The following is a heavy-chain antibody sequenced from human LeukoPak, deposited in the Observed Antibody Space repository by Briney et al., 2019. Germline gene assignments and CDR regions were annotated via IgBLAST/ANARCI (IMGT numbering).Heavy chain of an antibody. CDR3: ARDRCSSTSCYVEGPSDSYNWFDP. D-gene: IGHD2-2*01. V-gene: IGHV1-2*02. J-gene: IGHJ5*02. CDR2: INPNSGGT. Sequence: ASVKVSCKASGYTFTGYYMHWVRQAPGQGLEWMGWINPNSGGTTYAQKFQGRVTMTRDTSTSTVYMELSSLRSEDTAVYYCARDRCSSTSCYVEGPSDSYNWFDPWGQGTLVTVSS. CDR1: GYTFTGYY.